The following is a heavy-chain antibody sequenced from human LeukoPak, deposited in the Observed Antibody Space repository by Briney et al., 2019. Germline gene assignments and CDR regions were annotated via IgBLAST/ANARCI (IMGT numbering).Heavy chain of an antibody. CDR3: AKDRNQWLVTYYFDY. D-gene: IGHD6-19*01. Sequence: GGSLRLSCVISGYTFTHYGFHWVRQAPGKGLEWVSAISGSGGSTYYADYVKGRFTISRDNSKNTLYLQMNSLRAEDTAVYYCAKDRNQWLVTYYFDYWGQGTLVTVSS. CDR2: ISGSGGST. V-gene: IGHV3-23*01. CDR1: GYTFTHYG. J-gene: IGHJ4*02.